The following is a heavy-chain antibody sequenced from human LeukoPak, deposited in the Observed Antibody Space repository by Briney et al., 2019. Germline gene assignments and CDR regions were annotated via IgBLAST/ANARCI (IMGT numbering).Heavy chain of an antibody. V-gene: IGHV4-59*01. D-gene: IGHD6-19*01. CDR1: GGSISTYY. J-gene: IGHJ3*02. CDR2: ISYSGTT. CDR3: ARAFSGWPHAFDI. Sequence: SETLSLTCTVSGGSISTYYWSWVRQPPGKGLEWLGYISYSGTTTYSPSLESRVTISLDTSRNQFSLRLSSLTAADTAVYYCARAFSGWPHAFDIWGQGTMVTVSS.